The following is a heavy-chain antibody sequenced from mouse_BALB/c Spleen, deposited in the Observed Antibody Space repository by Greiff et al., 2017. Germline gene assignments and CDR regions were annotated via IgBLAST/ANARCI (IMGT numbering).Heavy chain of an antibody. V-gene: IGHV1-80*01. CDR3: ARGGTTARFDY. Sequence: ESGAELVRPGSSVKISCKASGYAFSSYWMNWVKQRPGQGLEWIGQIYPGDGDTNYNGKFKGKATLTADKSSSTAYMQLSSLTSEDSAVYFCARGGTTARFDYWGQGTTLTVSS. CDR1: GYAFSSYW. CDR2: IYPGDGDT. D-gene: IGHD1-2*01. J-gene: IGHJ2*01.